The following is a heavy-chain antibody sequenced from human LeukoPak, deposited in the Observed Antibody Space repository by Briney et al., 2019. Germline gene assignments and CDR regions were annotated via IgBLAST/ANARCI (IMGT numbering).Heavy chain of an antibody. Sequence: SQTLSLTCTVSGGSISSGYYWGWIRQPPGKGLEWIGSIYHSGSTYYNPSLKSRVTISVDTSKNQFSLKLSSVTAADTAVYYCARSYIVVVPAAICWFDPWGQGTLVTVSS. CDR1: GGSISSGYY. V-gene: IGHV4-38-2*02. D-gene: IGHD2-2*01. CDR3: ARSYIVVVPAAICWFDP. J-gene: IGHJ5*02. CDR2: IYHSGST.